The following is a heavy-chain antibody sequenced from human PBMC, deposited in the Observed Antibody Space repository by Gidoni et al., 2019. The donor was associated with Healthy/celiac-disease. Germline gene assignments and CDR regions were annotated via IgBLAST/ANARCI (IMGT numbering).Heavy chain of an antibody. J-gene: IGHJ4*02. CDR1: GFTFRSYA. Sequence: EVQLVESGGGLVQPGGSLRLPCSAYGFTFRSYAMHWVRQAPGKGLEYVSTISSNGGSTYYANSVKGRFTISRDNSKNTLYLQMSSLRAEDTAVYYCVNYYYGYWGQGTLVTVSS. V-gene: IGHV3-64D*06. CDR2: ISSNGGST. CDR3: VNYYYGY.